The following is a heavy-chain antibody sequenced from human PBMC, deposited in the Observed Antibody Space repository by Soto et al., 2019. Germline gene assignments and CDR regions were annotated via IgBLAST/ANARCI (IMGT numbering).Heavy chain of an antibody. CDR1: GGSISSSNYY. CDR2: IHYSGST. D-gene: IGHD2-2*01. CDR3: ARYHLPSYFAY. Sequence: PSETLSLTCTVSGGSISSSNYYWGWIRQPPGKGLEWIGSIHYSGSTNYNSSLKSRVTISVDTSRNQFSLKLTSVTAADTAVYYCARYHLPSYFAYWGQGTLVTVSS. J-gene: IGHJ4*02. V-gene: IGHV4-39*01.